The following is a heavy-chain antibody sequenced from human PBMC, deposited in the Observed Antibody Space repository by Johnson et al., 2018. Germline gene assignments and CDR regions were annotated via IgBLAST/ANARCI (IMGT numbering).Heavy chain of an antibody. CDR3: ANGPLVGGDIAEFHH. J-gene: IGHJ1*01. CDR1: GFIFSSYD. Sequence: QVQLVESGGGVVQPGTSLRLSCAASGFIFSSYDMHWVRQVPGQGPEWVSGISYDGRKRYYADYMKGRLTISRDNPKKPVYLQMESQRGEDTAMYYCANGPLVGGDIAEFHHWGQGTLVTVSS. V-gene: IGHV3-33*05. D-gene: IGHD3-16*02. CDR2: ISYDGRKR.